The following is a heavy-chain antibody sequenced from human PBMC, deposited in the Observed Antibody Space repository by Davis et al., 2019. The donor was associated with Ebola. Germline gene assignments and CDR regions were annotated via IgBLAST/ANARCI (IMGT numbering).Heavy chain of an antibody. CDR3: ARGLDTAMVTEDY. D-gene: IGHD5-18*01. V-gene: IGHV3-64*01. CDR1: GFTFSSYA. CDR2: ISSNGGST. J-gene: IGHJ4*02. Sequence: GGSLRLSCAASGFTFSSYAMHWVRQAPGKGLEYVSAISSNGGSTYYANSVKGRFTISRNNSKNTLYLQMGSLRAEDMAVYYCARGLDTAMVTEDYWGQGTLVTVSS.